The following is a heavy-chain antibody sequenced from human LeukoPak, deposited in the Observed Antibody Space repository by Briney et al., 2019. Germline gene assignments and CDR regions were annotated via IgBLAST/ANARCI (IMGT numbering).Heavy chain of an antibody. Sequence: GGSLRLSCAASGFTFNSYAMTWVRQAPGKGLEWAAVISYDGSNEYYVDSVKGRFTISRDNSKNTLYLQMNSLRAEDTAVYYCARDQYSSGWHFDYWGQGTLVTVSS. CDR1: GFTFNSYA. CDR2: ISYDGSNE. D-gene: IGHD6-19*01. CDR3: ARDQYSSGWHFDY. J-gene: IGHJ4*02. V-gene: IGHV3-30*03.